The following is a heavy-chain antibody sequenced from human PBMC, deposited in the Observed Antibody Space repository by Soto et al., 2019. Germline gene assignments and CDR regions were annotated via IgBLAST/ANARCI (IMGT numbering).Heavy chain of an antibody. CDR1: GGTFSSYA. Sequence: QVQLVQSGAEVQKPGSSVKVSCKASGGTFSSYAISWVRQAPGQGLEWMGGIIPIFGTANYAQKFQGRVTITADESTSTAYMELSSLRSEDTAVYYCARDQVVPAAKYNYDYGIYVWGQGTTVTVSS. J-gene: IGHJ6*02. V-gene: IGHV1-69*01. CDR2: IIPIFGTA. D-gene: IGHD2-2*01. CDR3: ARDQVVPAAKYNYDYGIYV.